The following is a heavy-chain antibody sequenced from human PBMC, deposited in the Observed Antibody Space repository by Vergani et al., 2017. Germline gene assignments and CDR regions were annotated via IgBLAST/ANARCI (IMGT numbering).Heavy chain of an antibody. CDR3: VKDQPVFDE. V-gene: IGHV3-30*02. Sequence: QVQLVESGGGVVQPGESLRLSCAASGFPFSTYGMHWVRQATGKGVVWVAFIHKYGIDKFYGDSVRGRFTISRDISKNTLYLEMNRLSAKDTALYHCVKDQPVFDEWGPGTLGYVS. CDR1: GFPFSTYG. J-gene: IGHJ4*02. CDR2: IHKYGIDK.